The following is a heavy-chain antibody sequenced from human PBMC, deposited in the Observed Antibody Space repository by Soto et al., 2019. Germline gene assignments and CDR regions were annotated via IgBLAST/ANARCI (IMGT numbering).Heavy chain of an antibody. CDR2: IIPIFATA. Sequence: SVTVSCKASGGTFSSYAISWVRQAPGQGLEWMGGIIPIFATANYAQKLQGRVMITVDESTSTAYMELSSLRSQDTAAYYCAGSVSVRYQLLKRGMDVWGQGTTVTVSS. D-gene: IGHD2-2*01. V-gene: IGHV1-69*13. J-gene: IGHJ6*02. CDR1: GGTFSSYA. CDR3: AGSVSVRYQLLKRGMDV.